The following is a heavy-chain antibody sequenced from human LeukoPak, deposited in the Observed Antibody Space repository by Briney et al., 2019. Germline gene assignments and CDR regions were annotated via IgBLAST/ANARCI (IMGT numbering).Heavy chain of an antibody. D-gene: IGHD6-6*01. CDR2: IIPIFGTA. CDR3: ASFSEYSSSFYYYYYYMDV. CDR1: GGTFSSYA. J-gene: IGHJ6*03. V-gene: IGHV1-69*13. Sequence: SVKVSCKASGGTFSSYAISWVRQAPGQGLEWMGGIIPIFGTASYAQKFQGRVTITADESTSTAYMELSSLRSEDTAVYYCASFSEYSSSFYYYYYYMDVWGKGTTVTVSS.